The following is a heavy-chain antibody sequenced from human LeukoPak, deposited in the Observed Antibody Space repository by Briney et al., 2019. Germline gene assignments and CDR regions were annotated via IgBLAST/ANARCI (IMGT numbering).Heavy chain of an antibody. CDR1: GYTFTSYG. CDR2: INSNSGGT. CDR3: ARVVVPAGGGVVDY. D-gene: IGHD3-16*01. V-gene: IGHV1-2*02. Sequence: ASVKVSCKASGYTFTSYGISWVRQAPGQGLEWMGWINSNSGGTNYAQTFQGRVTMTRDTSISTAYMELSSLRSDDTAVYYCARVVVPAGGGVVDYWGQGTLVTVSS. J-gene: IGHJ4*02.